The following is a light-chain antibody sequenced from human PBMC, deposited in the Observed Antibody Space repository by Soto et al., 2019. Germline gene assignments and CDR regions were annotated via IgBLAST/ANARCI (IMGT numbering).Light chain of an antibody. CDR2: DVT. Sequence: QSALTQPASVSGSPGQSITISCTGTSSDVGGYNYVSWYQQHPGKAPNLMIYDVTNPPSGISHRFSASKSGNTASLTISGLQAEDEADYYCSSYTSTSTYVFGTGTKVTVL. J-gene: IGLJ1*01. CDR1: SSDVGGYNY. CDR3: SSYTSTSTYV. V-gene: IGLV2-14*01.